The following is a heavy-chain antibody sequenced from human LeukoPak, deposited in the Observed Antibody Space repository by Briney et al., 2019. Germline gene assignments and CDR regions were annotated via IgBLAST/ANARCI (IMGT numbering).Heavy chain of an antibody. J-gene: IGHJ4*02. Sequence: ASVRVSCKASGYTFTGYYMHWVRQAPGQGLEWMGWINPNSGGTNYAQKFQGRVTMTRDTSISTAYMELSRLRSDDTAVYYCARDSSGYYTGRDFDYWGQGTLVTVSS. CDR1: GYTFTGYY. CDR2: INPNSGGT. V-gene: IGHV1-2*02. CDR3: ARDSSGYYTGRDFDY. D-gene: IGHD3-22*01.